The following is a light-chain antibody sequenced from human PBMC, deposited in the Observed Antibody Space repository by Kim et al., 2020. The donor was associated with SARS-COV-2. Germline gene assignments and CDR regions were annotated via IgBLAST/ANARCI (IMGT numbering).Light chain of an antibody. J-gene: IGLJ1*01. CDR1: GSNVGAGYV. Sequence: VTTSGTGGGSNVGAGYVVHWYQQLPGTAPRLRIYGNISRPSGVPDRCAGSKSGTSASLAITGLQAEDEADYYCQSYDSSLSGSRVFGAGTKVTVL. CDR3: QSYDSSLSGSRV. V-gene: IGLV1-40*01. CDR2: GNI.